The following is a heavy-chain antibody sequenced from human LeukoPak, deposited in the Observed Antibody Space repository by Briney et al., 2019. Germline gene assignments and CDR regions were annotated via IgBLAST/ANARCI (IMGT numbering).Heavy chain of an antibody. Sequence: PGGSLRLSCAASGFSFSNYDMHWVRQVTGKGLEWVSGIGSGGDTNYLGSVKGRFTISRENAKNSLYLLMNSLRAGDTAVYFCARGVPGGLDYWGQGTLVTVSS. CDR3: ARGVPGGLDY. J-gene: IGHJ4*02. CDR1: GFSFSNYD. V-gene: IGHV3-13*04. D-gene: IGHD3-10*01. CDR2: IGSGGDT.